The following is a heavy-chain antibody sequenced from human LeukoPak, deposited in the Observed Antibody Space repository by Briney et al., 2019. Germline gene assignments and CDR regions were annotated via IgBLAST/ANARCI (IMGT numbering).Heavy chain of an antibody. CDR3: ALIAAAGNWADNWFDP. CDR1: GGPFSSYA. J-gene: IGHJ5*02. V-gene: IGHV1-69*13. D-gene: IGHD6-13*01. CDR2: IIPIFGTA. Sequence: SVKVSCKASGGPFSSYAISWVRQAPGHGLEWMGGIIPIFGTANYAQKFQGRVTITADESTSTAYMELSSLRSEDTAVYYCALIAAAGNWADNWFDPWGQGTLVTVSS.